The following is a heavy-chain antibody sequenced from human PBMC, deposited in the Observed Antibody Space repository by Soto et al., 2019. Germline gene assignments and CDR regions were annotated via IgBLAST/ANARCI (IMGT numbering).Heavy chain of an antibody. CDR2: IWYDGSNK. D-gene: IGHD6-13*01. J-gene: IGHJ6*03. Sequence: QVQLVESGGGVVQPGRSLRLSCAASGFTFSSYGMHWVRQAPGKGLEWVAVIWYDGSNKYYADSVKGRFTISRDNSKNTLYLQMNSLRAEDTAVYYCARESYSSSWYSESHVYYYYYYMDVWGKGTTVTVSS. CDR1: GFTFSSYG. CDR3: ARESYSSSWYSESHVYYYYYYMDV. V-gene: IGHV3-33*01.